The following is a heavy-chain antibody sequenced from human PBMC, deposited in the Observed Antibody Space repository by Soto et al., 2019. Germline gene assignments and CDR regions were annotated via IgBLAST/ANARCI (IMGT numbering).Heavy chain of an antibody. CDR1: GGSISSSSYY. CDR2: IYYSGST. J-gene: IGHJ4*02. CDR3: ARYYDFWSGYFAAVIDY. V-gene: IGHV4-39*01. D-gene: IGHD3-3*01. Sequence: PSETLSLTCTVSGGSISSSSYYWGWIRQPPGKGLEWIGSIYYSGSTYYNPSLKSRVTISVDTSKNQFSLKLSSVTAADTAVYYCARYYDFWSGYFAAVIDYWGQGTLVTVS.